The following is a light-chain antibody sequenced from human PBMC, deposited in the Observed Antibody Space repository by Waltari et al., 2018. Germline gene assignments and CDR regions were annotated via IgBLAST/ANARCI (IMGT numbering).Light chain of an antibody. J-gene: IGLJ1*01. V-gene: IGLV1-44*01. CDR2: DND. CDR3: ATWEGSQRV. CDR1: NFNIGSNS. Sequence: QSVVTQPPSASGTPGQRVTISGSGSNFNIGSNSVYWFQQLPGAAPKLRMYDNDQRPSGVPDRFSASKSGTSASLAISALQSGDEADYYCATWEGSQRVFGTGTKVTVL.